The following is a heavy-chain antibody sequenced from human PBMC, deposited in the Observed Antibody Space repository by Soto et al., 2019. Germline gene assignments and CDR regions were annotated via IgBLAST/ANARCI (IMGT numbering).Heavy chain of an antibody. J-gene: IGHJ4*02. D-gene: IGHD2-15*01. V-gene: IGHV3-7*03. CDR3: ARRSSGRLTTAWAPLDW. CDR2: IKQDGSEK. Sequence: GGSLRLSCAASGFTFTTYWMTWVRQAPGKGLEWVANIKQDGSEKFYVGSVRGRFTISRDNAKNSMYLQMNSLRAEDTAVYYCARRSSGRLTTAWAPLDWWGQGTLVTVSS. CDR1: GFTFTTYW.